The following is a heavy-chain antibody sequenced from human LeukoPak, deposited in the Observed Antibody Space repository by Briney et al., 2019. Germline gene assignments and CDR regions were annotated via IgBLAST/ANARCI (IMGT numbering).Heavy chain of an antibody. J-gene: IGHJ4*02. Sequence: GGSLRLSCAASGFTFSSYAMHWVRQAPGKGLEWVAVISYDGSNKYYADSVKGRFTISRDNSKNTLYLQMNSLRAEDTAVYYCAKALYYYDSRGHTIDNWGQGTLVTVPS. CDR1: GFTFSSYA. CDR3: AKALYYYDSRGHTIDN. CDR2: ISYDGSNK. D-gene: IGHD3-22*01. V-gene: IGHV3-30*04.